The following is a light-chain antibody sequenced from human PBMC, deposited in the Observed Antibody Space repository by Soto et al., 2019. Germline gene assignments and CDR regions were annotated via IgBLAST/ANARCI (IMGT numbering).Light chain of an antibody. V-gene: IGLV2-14*03. CDR2: HVT. Sequence: QSALTQPSSVSGSPGQSITISFTGTISDIGHYDYVSWYQQHPGKAPKLMIYHVTYRPSGVSNRYSGSKSGNSASLTISGLQADDEADYYCCSLTTSHTYVFGSGTKVTVL. CDR1: ISDIGHYDY. J-gene: IGLJ1*01. CDR3: CSLTTSHTYV.